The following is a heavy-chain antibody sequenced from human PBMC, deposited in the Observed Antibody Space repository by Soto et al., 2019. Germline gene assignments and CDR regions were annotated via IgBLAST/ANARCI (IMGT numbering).Heavy chain of an antibody. CDR1: GFTLSNYN. CDR2: ISNTGRTI. Sequence: GGSLRLSCEGSGFTLSNYNMDWVRQAPGKGLEWISYISNTGRTIFYADSVKGRFTISRDNARNSLFLQMNSLRDEDTAVYYCARDGNRGYDMDVWVQGTTVTVSS. CDR3: ARDGNRGYDMDV. V-gene: IGHV3-48*02. J-gene: IGHJ6*02. D-gene: IGHD1-1*01.